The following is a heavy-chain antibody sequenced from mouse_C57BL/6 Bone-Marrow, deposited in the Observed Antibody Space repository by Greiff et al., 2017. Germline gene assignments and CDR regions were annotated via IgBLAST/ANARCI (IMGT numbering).Heavy chain of an antibody. CDR2: IPPNSGST. J-gene: IGHJ3*01. V-gene: IGHV1-64*01. CDR1: GYTFTSYW. Sequence: QVQLQQPGAELVKPGASVKLSCTASGYTFTSYWMHWVKQRPGQGLEWIGMIPPNSGSTNYNEKFKSKATLTVDKSSSTAYMQLSSLTSEDSAVYYYARTYDYGNRGWLAYWGQGTLVTVSA. CDR3: ARTYDYGNRGWLAY. D-gene: IGHD1-1*01.